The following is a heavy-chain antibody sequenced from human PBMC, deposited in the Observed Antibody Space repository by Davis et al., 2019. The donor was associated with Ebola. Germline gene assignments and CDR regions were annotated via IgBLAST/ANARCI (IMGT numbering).Heavy chain of an antibody. CDR1: GGTFSSYA. V-gene: IGHV1-2*02. Sequence: ASVKVSCKASGGTFSSYAISWVRQAPGQGLEWMGEIIPISGDTNYAESFQGRVTVTRDTSISTVYMELRRLRSDDAAVYYCARGPTDPSGGWGQGTLVTVSS. J-gene: IGHJ4*02. CDR3: ARGPTDPSGG. CDR2: IIPISGDT. D-gene: IGHD3-16*01.